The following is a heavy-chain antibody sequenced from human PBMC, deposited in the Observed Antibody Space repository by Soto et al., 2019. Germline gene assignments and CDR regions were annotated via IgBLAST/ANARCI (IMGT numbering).Heavy chain of an antibody. Sequence: SETLSLTCSVSGGSISRSNWWSLGRQPPGKGLEWIGEIYHSGSTNYNPSLKSRVTISLNKSKNHFSLKLNSVTAAGTAVYYLASEYLGGGAFDIWGQGKLVTV. J-gene: IGHJ3*02. CDR1: GGSISRSNW. V-gene: IGHV4-4*02. CDR2: IYHSGST. D-gene: IGHD3-16*01. CDR3: ASEYLGGGAFDI.